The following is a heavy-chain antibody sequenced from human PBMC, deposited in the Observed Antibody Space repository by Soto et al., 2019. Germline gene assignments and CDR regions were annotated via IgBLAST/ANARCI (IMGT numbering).Heavy chain of an antibody. V-gene: IGHV4-4*07. CDR2: IYGSGST. CDR1: CVTLESHV. D-gene: IGHD3-3*01. J-gene: IGHJ5*01. CDR3: ARGQRFSDLFAF. Sequence: SVMQPHTCPLLCVTLESHVVTLIRQPAGKGLEWIGRIYGSGSTKYNPSLQRRVTMSLDTSKNQFSLRLESVTAADTAVYYCARGQRFSDLFAFWVQGTLVT.